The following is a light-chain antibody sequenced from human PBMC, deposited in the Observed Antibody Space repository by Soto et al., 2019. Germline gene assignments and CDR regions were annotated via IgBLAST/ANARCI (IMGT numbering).Light chain of an antibody. CDR3: QQRYSWLRA. Sequence: EVVVTQSPDTLPLSPGETATLSCRASQSVSSSVAWYQHKPGQSPRLVVYSGDKRAPGIPPRFSGSGSGTDFTLTISSLESDDFAIYYCQQRYSWLRAFGPGTKVDIK. CDR2: SGD. V-gene: IGKV3-11*01. J-gene: IGKJ1*01. CDR1: QSVSSS.